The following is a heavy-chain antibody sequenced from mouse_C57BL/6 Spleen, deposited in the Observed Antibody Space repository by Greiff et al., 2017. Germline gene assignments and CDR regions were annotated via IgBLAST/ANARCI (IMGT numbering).Heavy chain of an antibody. J-gene: IGHJ3*01. CDR3: TRSRQLRFAWFAY. CDR2: IRNKANNHAT. D-gene: IGHD3-2*02. V-gene: IGHV6-6*01. CDR1: GFTFSDAW. Sequence: DVKVEESGGGLVQPGGSMKLSCAASGFTFSDAWMDWVRQSPEKGLEWVAEIRNKANNHATYYAESVKGRFTISRDDSKSSVYLQMNSLRAEDTGIYYCTRSRQLRFAWFAYWGQGTLVTVSA.